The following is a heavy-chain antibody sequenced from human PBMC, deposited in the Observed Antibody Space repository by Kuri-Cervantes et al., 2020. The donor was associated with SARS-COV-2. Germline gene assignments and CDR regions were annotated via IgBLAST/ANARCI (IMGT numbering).Heavy chain of an antibody. Sequence: GGFLRLSCAASGFTFSSYAMSWVRKAPGKGLEWVSAIGGSGGSTYYADSVKGRFTISRDKSKNTLYLQMHSLRAEDTAVYYCARDCRLRPAYSSSGHYYYYGMDVWGQGTTVTVSS. V-gene: IGHV3-23*01. CDR2: IGGSGGST. J-gene: IGHJ6*02. CDR3: ARDCRLRPAYSSSGHYYYYGMDV. CDR1: GFTFSSYA. D-gene: IGHD6-6*01.